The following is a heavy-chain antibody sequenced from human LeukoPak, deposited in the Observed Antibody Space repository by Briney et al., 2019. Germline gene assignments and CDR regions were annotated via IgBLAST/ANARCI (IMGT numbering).Heavy chain of an antibody. D-gene: IGHD6-6*01. CDR2: IIPIFGTA. CDR1: GGTFSSYA. J-gene: IGHJ4*02. CDR3: ARSRSIAARELDY. Sequence: SVKVSCKASGGTFSSYAISWVRQAPGQGLEWMGGIIPIFGTANYVQKFQGRVTITADESTSTAYMELSSLRSEDTAVYYCARSRSIAARELDYWGQGTLVTVSS. V-gene: IGHV1-69*13.